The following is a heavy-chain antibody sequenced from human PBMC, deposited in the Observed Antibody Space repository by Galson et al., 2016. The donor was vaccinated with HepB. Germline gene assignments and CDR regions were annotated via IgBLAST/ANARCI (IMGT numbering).Heavy chain of an antibody. D-gene: IGHD3-16*01. CDR3: ARDGGVKVGGDY. V-gene: IGHV3-53*01. CDR2: IYSGGER. CDR1: GFTFSNFA. Sequence: SLRLSCAASGFTFSNFAMTWVRQAPGKGLEWVSLIYSGGERRYADSVKGRFTISRDNSKNTLYLQMNSLRAEDTAVYYCARDGGVKVGGDYWGQGTLVTVSS. J-gene: IGHJ4*02.